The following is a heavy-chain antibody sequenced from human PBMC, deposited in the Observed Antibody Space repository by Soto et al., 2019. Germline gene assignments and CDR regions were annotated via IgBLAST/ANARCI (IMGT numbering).Heavy chain of an antibody. CDR3: AREKLELRNNWFDP. Sequence: QVQLQESGTGLVKPSETLSLPCTVSGGSVSSGSYYWSWIRQPPGQGLEWIGCVYYSGSTNYNPSLKSRVTISVDTAKNQFSLKRSSVTAADTAVYYCAREKLELRNNWFDPWGQGTLVTVSS. J-gene: IGHJ5*02. CDR2: VYYSGST. V-gene: IGHV4-61*01. CDR1: GGSVSSGSYY. D-gene: IGHD1-7*01.